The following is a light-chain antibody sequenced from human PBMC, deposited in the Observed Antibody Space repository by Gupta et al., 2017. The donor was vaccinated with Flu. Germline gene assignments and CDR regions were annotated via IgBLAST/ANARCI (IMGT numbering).Light chain of an antibody. CDR1: PRGGSSY. J-gene: IGKJ4*01. CDR3: QQYGTSPRT. CDR2: GAS. V-gene: IGKV3-20*01. Sequence: IQLTQSQDVLSLYPGGRATVTCRASPRGGSSYLAWYQQKPGQAPSLLIYGASSRATGIPDRFSGSGSGTDFTLTISSLEPEDFAVYYCQQYGTSPRTFGGGTKVEI.